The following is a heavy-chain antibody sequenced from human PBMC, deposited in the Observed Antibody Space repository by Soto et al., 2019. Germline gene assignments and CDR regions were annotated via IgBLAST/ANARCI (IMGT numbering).Heavy chain of an antibody. J-gene: IGHJ6*02. CDR3: ASGTSYYYGSGSYYYYYYGMDV. V-gene: IGHV4-4*07. D-gene: IGHD3-10*01. Sequence: PSETLSLTCTVSGGSISSYYWSWIRQPAGKGLEWIGRIYTSGSTNYNPSLKSRVTMSVDTSKNQFSLKLSSVTAADTAVYYCASGTSYYYGSGSYYYYYYGMDVWGQGTTVTVYS. CDR1: GGSISSYY. CDR2: IYTSGST.